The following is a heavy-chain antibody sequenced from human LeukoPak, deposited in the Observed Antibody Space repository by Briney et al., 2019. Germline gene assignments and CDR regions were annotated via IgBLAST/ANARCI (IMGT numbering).Heavy chain of an antibody. J-gene: IGHJ4*02. CDR3: AKDAGETGTKGSPDY. Sequence: PGGSLRLSCAASGFTFSSYGMHWVRQAPGKGLEWVAVISYDGSNKYYADSVKGRFTISRDNSKNTLYLQMNSLRAEDTAVYYCAKDAGETGTKGSPDYWGQGTLVTVSS. V-gene: IGHV3-30*18. D-gene: IGHD1-1*01. CDR2: ISYDGSNK. CDR1: GFTFSSYG.